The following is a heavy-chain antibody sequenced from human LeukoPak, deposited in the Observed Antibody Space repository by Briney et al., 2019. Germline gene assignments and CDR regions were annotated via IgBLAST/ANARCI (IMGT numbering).Heavy chain of an antibody. CDR3: ARRLTGYYLYYFDY. CDR1: GGSFSGYY. D-gene: IGHD3-9*01. Sequence: KPSETLSLTCAVYGGSFSGYYWSWIRQPPGKGLEWIGEINHSGSTNYNPSLKSRVTISVDTSKNQFSLKLSSVTAADTAVYYCARRLTGYYLYYFDYWGQGTLVTVSS. V-gene: IGHV4-34*01. J-gene: IGHJ4*02. CDR2: INHSGST.